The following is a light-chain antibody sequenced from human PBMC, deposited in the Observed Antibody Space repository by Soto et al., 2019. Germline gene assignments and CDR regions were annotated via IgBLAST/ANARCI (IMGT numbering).Light chain of an antibody. Sequence: EIVLTQSPGTLSLSPGERATLSCRASQSVTSSSLAWYQKKPGQAARLLMYGASSRASGIPDRFSGSGSGTDFTLTISRLEAEDFAVYYCQQHSSSPPAYTFGQGTKLEIQ. V-gene: IGKV3-20*01. CDR3: QQHSSSPPAYT. CDR1: QSVTSSS. CDR2: GAS. J-gene: IGKJ2*01.